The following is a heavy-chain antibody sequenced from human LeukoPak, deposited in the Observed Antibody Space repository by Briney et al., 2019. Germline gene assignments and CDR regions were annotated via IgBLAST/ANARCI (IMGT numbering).Heavy chain of an antibody. Sequence: PGGSLRLSCAASGFTFDDYAMHWVRQAPGKGLEWVSGISWNSGSIGYADSVKGRFTISRDNAKNSLCLQMNSLRAEDTALYYCAKGGITMIVVVTLDAFDIWGQGTMVTVSS. CDR2: ISWNSGSI. V-gene: IGHV3-9*01. J-gene: IGHJ3*02. CDR3: AKGGITMIVVVTLDAFDI. CDR1: GFTFDDYA. D-gene: IGHD3-22*01.